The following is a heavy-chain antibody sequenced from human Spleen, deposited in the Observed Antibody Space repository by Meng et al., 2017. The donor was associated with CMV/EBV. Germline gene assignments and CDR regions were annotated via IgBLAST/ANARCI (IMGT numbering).Heavy chain of an antibody. V-gene: IGHV1-69*05. D-gene: IGHD3-3*01. Sequence: SVKVSCKASGGTFSRYAINWVRQAPGQGLEWMGGIIPIFGTPNYAQKFQGRVTITTDESTSTAYMELSSLRSEDTAVYYCAKDFVYEFWSGYYKGAYYYGMDVWGQGTTVTVSS. CDR1: GGTFSRYA. CDR2: IIPIFGTP. CDR3: AKDFVYEFWSGYYKGAYYYGMDV. J-gene: IGHJ6*02.